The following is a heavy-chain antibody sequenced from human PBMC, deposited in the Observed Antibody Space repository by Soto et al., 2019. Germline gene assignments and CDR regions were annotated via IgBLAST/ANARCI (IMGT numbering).Heavy chain of an antibody. CDR1: GFTFSSYA. CDR3: AKRQLLRLGKMVTENYYYYGMDV. J-gene: IGHJ6*02. V-gene: IGHV3-23*01. CDR2: ISGSGGST. Sequence: GGSLRLSCAASGFTFSSYAMSWVRQAPGKGLEWVSAISGSGGSTYYADSVKGRFTISRDNSKNTLYLQMNSLRAEDTAVYYCAKRQLLRLGKMVTENYYYYGMDVWGQGTTVTVSS. D-gene: IGHD5-18*01.